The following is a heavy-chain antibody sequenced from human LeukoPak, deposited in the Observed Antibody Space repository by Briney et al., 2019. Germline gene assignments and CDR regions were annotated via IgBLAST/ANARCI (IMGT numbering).Heavy chain of an antibody. CDR1: GSTFSSYT. CDR2: FRSRIIYN. J-gene: IGHJ4*02. D-gene: IGHD3-22*01. CDR3: ARAAPTRTLIGPGADY. Sequence: GGSLRLSWQASGSTFSSYTMNWVRQAPGKGLDWFSSFRSRIIYNNYANSGKGRFTISRNNAKNSLFLKITSLRAEDTAVYYCARAAPTRTLIGPGADYWGQGTLVTVSS. V-gene: IGHV3-21*06.